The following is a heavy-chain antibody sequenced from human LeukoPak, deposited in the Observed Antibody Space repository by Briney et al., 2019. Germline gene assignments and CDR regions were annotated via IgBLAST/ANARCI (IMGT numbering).Heavy chain of an antibody. CDR1: GFTFDDYA. D-gene: IGHD3-10*01. Sequence: PGGSLRLSCAASGFTFDDYAMHWVRQAPGKGLEWVSGISWNSGSIGYADSVKGRFTISRDNAKNSLYLQMNSLRAEDTALYYCAKDAHGSGSYVNYWGQGTLVTVSS. CDR2: ISWNSGSI. CDR3: AKDAHGSGSYVNY. J-gene: IGHJ4*02. V-gene: IGHV3-9*01.